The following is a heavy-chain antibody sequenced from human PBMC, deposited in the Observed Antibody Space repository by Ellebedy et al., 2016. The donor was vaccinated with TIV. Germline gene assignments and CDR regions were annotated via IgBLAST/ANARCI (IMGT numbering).Heavy chain of an antibody. V-gene: IGHV1-8*01. J-gene: IGHJ6*03. CDR3: GTPMVGDFSYYYMDV. CDR1: GYTFTSYD. Sequence: ASVKVSXKASGYTFTSYDIHWVRQAPGQGLEWMGWVNPNSGYTGYAQVFQGRVTMTRNTSINTAYMELRSLRSDDTAVYYCGTPMVGDFSYYYMDVWGKGTTVTVSS. CDR2: VNPNSGYT. D-gene: IGHD5-18*01.